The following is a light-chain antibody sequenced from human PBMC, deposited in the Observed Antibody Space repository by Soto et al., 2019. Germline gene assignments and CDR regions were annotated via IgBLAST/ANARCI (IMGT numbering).Light chain of an antibody. CDR2: DAS. J-gene: IGKJ4*01. CDR1: QSVSSY. V-gene: IGKV3-11*01. CDR3: QQRSNPLT. Sequence: EIVLTQSPATLSLSPGERATLSCRASQSVSSYLAWYQQKPAQAPRLLIYDASNRATGIPARFSGSGSGTDFTRTISSLEPEEFAVYYCQQRSNPLTCGGGTKVEIK.